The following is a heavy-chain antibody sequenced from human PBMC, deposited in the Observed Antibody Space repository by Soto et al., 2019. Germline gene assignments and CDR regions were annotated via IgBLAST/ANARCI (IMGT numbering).Heavy chain of an antibody. CDR3: ARGTRLKWWYPRAPGTITGYYYGMDV. V-gene: IGHV1-18*04. CDR1: GYTFTSYG. J-gene: IGHJ6*02. Sequence: ASVKVSFKASGYTFTSYGISWLRQAPGQGLEWMGWISAYNGNTNYAQKLQGRVTMTTDTSTSTAYMELRSLRSDDTAVYYCARGTRLKWWYPRAPGTITGYYYGMDVWGQGTTVTVSS. CDR2: ISAYNGNT. D-gene: IGHD2-15*01.